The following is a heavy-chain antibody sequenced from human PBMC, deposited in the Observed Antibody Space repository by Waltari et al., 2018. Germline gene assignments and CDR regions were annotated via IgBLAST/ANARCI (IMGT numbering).Heavy chain of an antibody. V-gene: IGHV3-7*01. CDR3: ARELHWSARDY. Sequence: EVQLVESGGGLVQPGGSLRLSCAASGFTFNNWMSWVRQAPGKGREWGANIKPDGSEKNYADTVKGRFTISIDNVKNSLYLQMNSLSLEDTAVYYCARELHWSARDYWGQGTLVTVSS. CDR1: GFTFNNW. D-gene: IGHD3-3*01. J-gene: IGHJ4*02. CDR2: IKPDGSEK.